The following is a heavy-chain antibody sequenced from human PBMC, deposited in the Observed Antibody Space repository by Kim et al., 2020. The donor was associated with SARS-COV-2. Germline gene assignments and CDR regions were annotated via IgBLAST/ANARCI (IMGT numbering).Heavy chain of an antibody. J-gene: IGHJ1*01. D-gene: IGHD3-22*01. Sequence: GGSLRLSCVASGFDFSVYSMNWVRQAPGKGLEWLSYIVGDSGTIKYADSVRGRFTVSRDNAKNSLYLQMNSLRAEDTGVYFCVRDNWIVSPGYYDPWGRG. V-gene: IGHV3-48*04. CDR2: IVGDSGTI. CDR3: VRDNWIVSPGYYDP. CDR1: GFDFSVYS.